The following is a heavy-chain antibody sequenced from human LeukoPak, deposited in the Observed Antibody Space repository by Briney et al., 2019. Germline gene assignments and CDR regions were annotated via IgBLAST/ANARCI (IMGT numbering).Heavy chain of an antibody. D-gene: IGHD3-10*01. J-gene: IGHJ4*02. CDR3: ARGITMVRGVIMDY. CDR2: IIPIFGTA. CDR1: GGTFSSYA. Sequence: SVKVSCKASGGTFSSYAISWVRQAPGQGLEWMGGIIPIFGTANYAQKFQGRVTITADESTSTAYMELSSLRSDDTAVYYCARGITMVRGVIMDYWGQGTLVTVSS. V-gene: IGHV1-69*01.